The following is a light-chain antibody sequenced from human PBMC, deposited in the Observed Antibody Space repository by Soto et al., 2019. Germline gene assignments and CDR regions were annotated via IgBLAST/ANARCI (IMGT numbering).Light chain of an antibody. CDR2: EVS. CDR3: SSYTSSSTQV. CDR1: SSDVGGYNY. V-gene: IGLV2-14*01. Sequence: QSALTQPASVPGSPGQSITISCTGTSSDVGGYNYVSWYQQHPGKAPKLMIYEVSNRPSGVSNRFSGSKSGNTASLTISGLQAEDEADYYCSSYTSSSTQVFGGGTQLTVL. J-gene: IGLJ2*01.